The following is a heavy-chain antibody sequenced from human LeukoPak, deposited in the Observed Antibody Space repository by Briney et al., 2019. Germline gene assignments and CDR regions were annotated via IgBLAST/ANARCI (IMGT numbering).Heavy chain of an antibody. Sequence: PGGSLRLSCAASGFTFSSYAMSWVRQAPGKGLEWVSAISGSGGSTYYADSVKGRFIISRDNSKNTLYLRMNSLRAEDTAVYYCAKDMGIQLWLSDYWGQGTLVTVSS. D-gene: IGHD5-18*01. CDR2: ISGSGGST. V-gene: IGHV3-23*01. CDR3: AKDMGIQLWLSDY. CDR1: GFTFSSYA. J-gene: IGHJ4*02.